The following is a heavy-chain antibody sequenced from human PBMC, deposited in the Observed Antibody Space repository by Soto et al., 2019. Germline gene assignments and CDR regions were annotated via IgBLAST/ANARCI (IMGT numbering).Heavy chain of an antibody. J-gene: IGHJ4*02. CDR1: GFTFSSYA. CDR2: ISGSGGST. V-gene: IGHV3-23*01. Sequence: PGGSLRLSCAASGFTFSSYAMSWVRQAPGKGLEWVSAISGSGGSTYYADSVKGRFTISRDNSKNTLYLQMNSLRAEDTAVYYCAKTMVRGVIHSEGDYWGQGTLVTVSS. D-gene: IGHD3-10*01. CDR3: AKTMVRGVIHSEGDY.